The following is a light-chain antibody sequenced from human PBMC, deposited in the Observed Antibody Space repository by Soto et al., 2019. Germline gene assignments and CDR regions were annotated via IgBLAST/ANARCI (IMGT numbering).Light chain of an antibody. CDR2: SAS. Sequence: EIVMTQCPATLSVSPGERATLSCRASQSISTELAWYQQKPGQPPRLLIYSASTRATGVPARFTGSGSGSEFTLTISGLPSEDFAVYYCQQGHNWPLTFGHGTRLEI. J-gene: IGKJ2*01. CDR3: QQGHNWPLT. V-gene: IGKV3-15*01. CDR1: QSISTE.